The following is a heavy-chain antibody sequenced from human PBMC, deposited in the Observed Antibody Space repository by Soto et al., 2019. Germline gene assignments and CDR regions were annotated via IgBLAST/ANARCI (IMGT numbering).Heavy chain of an antibody. CDR2: INPFDGSR. CDR3: SRVDPGETSPFDH. Sequence: ASVKVSCKASGYIFASYYIHWVRQAPGQGLEWMGWINPFDGSRMFAQSFQGRVTMTRDTSTSTVYMEVSSLRSEDTAVYYCSRVDPGETSPFDHWG. J-gene: IGHJ4*01. CDR1: GYIFASYY. D-gene: IGHD3-10*01. V-gene: IGHV1-46*03.